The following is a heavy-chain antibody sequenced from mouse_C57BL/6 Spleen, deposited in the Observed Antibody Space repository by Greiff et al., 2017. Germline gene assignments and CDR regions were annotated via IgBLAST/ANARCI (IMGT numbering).Heavy chain of an antibody. D-gene: IGHD2-4*01. V-gene: IGHV1-74*01. Sequence: QVQLQQPGAELVKPGASVKVSCKASGYTFTSYWMHWVKQRPGQGLEWIGRIHPSDSDTNYNQKFKGKATLTVDKSSSTAYMQLSSLTSEDSAVYYCAIQIYYDYDADLDYYAMDYWGQGTSVTVSS. CDR2: IHPSDSDT. J-gene: IGHJ4*01. CDR1: GYTFTSYW. CDR3: AIQIYYDYDADLDYYAMDY.